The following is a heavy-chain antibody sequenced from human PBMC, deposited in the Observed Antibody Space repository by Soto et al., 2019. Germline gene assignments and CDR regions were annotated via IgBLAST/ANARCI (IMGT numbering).Heavy chain of an antibody. Sequence: QVQLQQWGAGLLKPSETLSLTCAVYGGSFSGYYWSWIRQPPGKGLEWIGEINHSGSTNYNPSLKSRVTISVDTSKNQFSLKLSSVTAADTAVYYCAIESSVESGGSSRHYYGMDVWGQGTTVTVSS. D-gene: IGHD2-15*01. CDR2: INHSGST. CDR3: AIESSVESGGSSRHYYGMDV. CDR1: GGSFSGYY. V-gene: IGHV4-34*01. J-gene: IGHJ6*02.